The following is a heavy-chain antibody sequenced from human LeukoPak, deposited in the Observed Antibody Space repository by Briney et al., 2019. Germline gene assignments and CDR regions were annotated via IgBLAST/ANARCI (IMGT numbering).Heavy chain of an antibody. CDR3: ARVLNYYDSSGYYFSY. V-gene: IGHV3-30*02. J-gene: IGHJ4*02. D-gene: IGHD3-22*01. Sequence: PGGSLRLSCAASEFTFTTYGMHWVRQAPGKGLERVAFIYYDGSNIYYADYVKGRFTISRDISKNTLYLQMNSLRSEDTAVCYCARVLNYYDSSGYYFSYWGQGTLVTVSS. CDR1: EFTFTTYG. CDR2: IYYDGSNI.